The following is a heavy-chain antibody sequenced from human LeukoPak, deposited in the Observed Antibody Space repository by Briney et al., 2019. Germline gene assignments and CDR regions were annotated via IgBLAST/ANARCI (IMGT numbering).Heavy chain of an antibody. J-gene: IGHJ4*02. D-gene: IGHD6-19*01. Sequence: QTGGSLRLSCAASGFTFSDYYMSWIRQAPGKGLEWVSAISGSGGSTYYADSVKGRFTISRDNSKNTLYLQMNSLRAEDTAVYYCAKGKWLVLGYFDYWGQGTLVTVSS. CDR2: ISGSGGST. CDR3: AKGKWLVLGYFDY. V-gene: IGHV3-23*01. CDR1: GFTFSDYY.